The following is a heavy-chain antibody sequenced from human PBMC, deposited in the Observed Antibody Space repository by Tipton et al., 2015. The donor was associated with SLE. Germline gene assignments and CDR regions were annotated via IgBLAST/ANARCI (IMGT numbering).Heavy chain of an antibody. CDR1: GFTFSDYY. V-gene: IGHV3-11*01. Sequence: SLRLSCAASGFTFSDYYMSWIRQAPGKGLEWVSYISSSGSTIYYADSVKGRFTISRDNAKNSLYLQMNSLRAEDTAVYYRARSAYWTGYYYYMDVWGKGTTVTVSS. D-gene: IGHD2-8*02. CDR2: ISSSGSTI. CDR3: ARSAYWTGYYYYMDV. J-gene: IGHJ6*03.